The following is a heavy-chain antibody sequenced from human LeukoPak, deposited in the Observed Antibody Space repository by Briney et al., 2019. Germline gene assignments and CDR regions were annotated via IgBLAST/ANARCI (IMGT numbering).Heavy chain of an antibody. CDR1: GYTFTSYA. D-gene: IGHD3-22*01. CDR2: IRASNGNT. CDR3: ARRHLNYYDSSGYYPFDY. Sequence: ASVKVSCKASGYTFTSYAISWVRQAPGQGLEWVGWIRASNGNTNYAQKLQGRVTMTTDTSTSTAYMDLRSLRSDDTAVYYCARRHLNYYDSSGYYPFDYWGQGTLVTVSS. V-gene: IGHV1-18*01. J-gene: IGHJ4*02.